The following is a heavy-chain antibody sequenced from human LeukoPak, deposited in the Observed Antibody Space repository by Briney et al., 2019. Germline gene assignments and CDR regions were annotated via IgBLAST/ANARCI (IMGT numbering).Heavy chain of an antibody. J-gene: IGHJ5*02. D-gene: IGHD3-10*01. V-gene: IGHV4-39*07. CDR2: IYYSGST. Sequence: PSETLSLTCTVSGGSISSGSYYWSWIRQPPGKGLEWIGSIYYSGSTYYNPSLKSRVTISVDTSKNQFSLKLSSVTAADTAVYYCARVGTRVRPNWFDPWGQGTLVTVSS. CDR1: GGSISSGSYY. CDR3: ARVGTRVRPNWFDP.